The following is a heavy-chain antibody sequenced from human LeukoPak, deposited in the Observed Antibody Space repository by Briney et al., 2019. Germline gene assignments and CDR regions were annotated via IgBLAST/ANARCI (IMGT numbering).Heavy chain of an antibody. J-gene: IGHJ6*03. CDR1: GFIFSSYT. CDR2: IGGSGGSAGST. CDR3: AKGAGSSWYYYYYMDV. D-gene: IGHD6-13*01. Sequence: TGGSLRLSCAASGFIFSSYTMTWVRQAPGRGLEWVSGIGGSGGSAGSTYHTDSVKGRFTISRDNSKNTLYLQMNSLRAEDTAVYYCAKGAGSSWYYYYYMDVWGKGTTVTVSS. V-gene: IGHV3-23*01.